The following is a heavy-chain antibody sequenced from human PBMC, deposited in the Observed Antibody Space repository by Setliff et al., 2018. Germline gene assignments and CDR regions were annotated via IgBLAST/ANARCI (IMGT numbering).Heavy chain of an antibody. V-gene: IGHV4-59*08. CDR3: LRIRLVPHGHS. CDR1: GDSISGDY. J-gene: IGHJ4*02. D-gene: IGHD2-15*01. CDR2: IHYSGNT. Sequence: LSLTCTVSGDSISGDYWSWIRQPPGKGLEWIGFIHYSGNTNYNPSLKSRVTISGDTSQNYFSLRLSSVAATDTAVYYCLRIRLVPHGHSWGQGTLVTVSS.